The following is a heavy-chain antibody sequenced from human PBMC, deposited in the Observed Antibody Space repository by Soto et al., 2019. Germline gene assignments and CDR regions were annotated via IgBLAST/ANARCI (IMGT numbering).Heavy chain of an antibody. CDR1: GGSISSYY. CDR3: ARGSPYDFWSGNRNWFDP. D-gene: IGHD3-3*01. Sequence: PSETLSLTCTGSGGSISSYYWSLIRQPPGKGLEWIGYIYYSGSTDYNPSLKSRVTISVDTSKNQFSLKLSSVTAADTAVYYCARGSPYDFWSGNRNWFDPWGQGTLVTVS. J-gene: IGHJ5*02. CDR2: IYYSGST. V-gene: IGHV4-59*01.